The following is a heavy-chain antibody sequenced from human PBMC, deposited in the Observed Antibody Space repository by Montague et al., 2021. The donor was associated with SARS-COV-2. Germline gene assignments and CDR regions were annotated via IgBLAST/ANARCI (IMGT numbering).Heavy chain of an antibody. CDR2: IYNSGST. J-gene: IGHJ4*02. CDR3: VRDQGRSNWNYPDY. D-gene: IGHD1-20*01. V-gene: IGHV4-4*07. CDR1: GGSIGGYY. Sequence: ETLSLTCTVSGGSIGGYYWSWFRQSAGKGLEWIGRIYNSGSTSYNPSLKSRVTMSVDTSKNQFSLKLSSVTAADTAVYYCVRDQGRSNWNYPDYWGQGTLVTVSS.